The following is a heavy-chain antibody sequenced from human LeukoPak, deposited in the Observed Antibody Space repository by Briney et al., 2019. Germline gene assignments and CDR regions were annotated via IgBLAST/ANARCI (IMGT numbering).Heavy chain of an antibody. CDR2: ISAYNGNT. D-gene: IGHD3-22*01. CDR3: ARGQELDSSGYYLLGWYFDL. CDR1: GGTFSSYA. J-gene: IGHJ2*01. V-gene: IGHV1-18*01. Sequence: ASVKVSCKASGGTFSSYAISWVRQAPGQGLEWMGWISAYNGNTNYAQKLQGRVTMTTDTSTSTAYMELRSLRSDDTAVYYCARGQELDSSGYYLLGWYFDLWGRGTLVTVSS.